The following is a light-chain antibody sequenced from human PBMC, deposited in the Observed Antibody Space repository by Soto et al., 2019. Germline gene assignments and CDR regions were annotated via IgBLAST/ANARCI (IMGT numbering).Light chain of an antibody. V-gene: IGKV3-20*01. CDR2: GAS. J-gene: IGKJ1*01. CDR3: QQYDSSPWT. Sequence: XXLSPGERATLSCRASQSVSSSFLAWYQQKPGQAPRLLIYGASSRATGIPDRFSGSGSGTDFTLTISRLEPEDFAVYYCQQYDSSPWTFGQGTKVEIK. CDR1: QSVSSSF.